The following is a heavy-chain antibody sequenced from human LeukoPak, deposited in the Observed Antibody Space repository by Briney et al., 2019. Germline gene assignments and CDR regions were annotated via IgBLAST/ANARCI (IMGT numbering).Heavy chain of an antibody. D-gene: IGHD3-10*01. CDR3: ARDGWFGDYNWFDP. CDR1: GFTFSSYS. J-gene: IGHJ5*02. CDR2: ISSASNTI. V-gene: IGHV3-48*01. Sequence: GGSLRLSCAASGFTFSSYSMNWVRQAPRKGLEWLSYISSASNTIYYADSVKGRFTISRDNAKNSLYLQMNGLRAEDTAVYYCARDGWFGDYNWFDPWGQGTLVTVSS.